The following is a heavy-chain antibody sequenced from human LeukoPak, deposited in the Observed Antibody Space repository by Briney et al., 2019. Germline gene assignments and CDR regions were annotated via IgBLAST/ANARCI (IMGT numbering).Heavy chain of an antibody. J-gene: IGHJ5*02. CDR1: GGSFSGYY. V-gene: IGHV4-34*01. Sequence: PSETLSLTCAVYGGSFSGYYWSWIRQPPGKGLEWIGEINHSGSTNYNPSLKSRVTISVDTSKNQFSLKLSSVTAADTAVYYCARQKRGIQLWLKRNWFDPWGQGTLVTVSS. CDR2: INHSGST. CDR3: ARQKRGIQLWLKRNWFDP. D-gene: IGHD5-18*01.